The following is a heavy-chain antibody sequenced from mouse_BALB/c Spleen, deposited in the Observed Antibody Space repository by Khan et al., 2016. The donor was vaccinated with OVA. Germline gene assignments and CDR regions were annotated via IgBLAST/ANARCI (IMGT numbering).Heavy chain of an antibody. Sequence: VQLQQSGPELVKPGASVKLSCKASGYSFTGYYMYWVMQRPGKSLEWIGRINTNSGETNYNQRFKDKATLTVDKSYSTAYMQRLSLASEDSACYYCTRIGSSDFDDWGQGTLVTVS. D-gene: IGHD1-2*01. CDR1: GYSFTGYY. J-gene: IGHJ3*01. V-gene: IGHV1-20*02. CDR2: INTNSGET. CDR3: TRIGSSDFDD.